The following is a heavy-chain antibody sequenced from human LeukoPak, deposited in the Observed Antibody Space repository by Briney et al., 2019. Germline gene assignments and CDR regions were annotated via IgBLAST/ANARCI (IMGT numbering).Heavy chain of an antibody. J-gene: IGHJ4*02. CDR3: AKEGTASKPSDLDX. V-gene: IGHV3-30*02. Sequence: GGSLRLSCAASGFTFTDYGMHWVRQAPGKGLEWVAFIRYDGNDKYYADSVKGRFTISRDNSKNTLSLQMNSLKPDDTAMYYCAKEGTASKPSDLDXWGQGXLVTV. D-gene: IGHD1/OR15-1a*01. CDR2: IRYDGNDK. CDR1: GFTFTDYG.